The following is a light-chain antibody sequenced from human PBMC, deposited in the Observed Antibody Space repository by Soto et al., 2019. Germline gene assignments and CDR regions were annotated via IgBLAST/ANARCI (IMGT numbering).Light chain of an antibody. CDR2: GAS. V-gene: IGKV3-15*01. J-gene: IGKJ2*01. CDR1: QSVGSN. CDR3: QQYNDWPYT. Sequence: EIVMTQSPATLSVSPGERATLSCRAAQSVGSNLAWYQQKPGQAPRLLIYGASTRATGIPVRFSGSGSGTEFTLTISSLQSEDFLVYYCQQYNDWPYTFGQGTKLDIK.